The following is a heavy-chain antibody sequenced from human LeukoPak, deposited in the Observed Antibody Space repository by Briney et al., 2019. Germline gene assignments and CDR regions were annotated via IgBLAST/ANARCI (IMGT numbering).Heavy chain of an antibody. Sequence: GGSLRLSCAASGFTFSSYAMHWVRQAPGKGPEYVSAISSNGGSTYYANSVKGRFTISRDNSKNTLYLQMNSLRAEDTAVYYCAKEETNWGLMRALYYYYYMDVWGKGTTVTISS. CDR1: GFTFSSYA. CDR2: ISSNGGST. CDR3: AKEETNWGLMRALYYYYYMDV. D-gene: IGHD7-27*01. J-gene: IGHJ6*03. V-gene: IGHV3-64*01.